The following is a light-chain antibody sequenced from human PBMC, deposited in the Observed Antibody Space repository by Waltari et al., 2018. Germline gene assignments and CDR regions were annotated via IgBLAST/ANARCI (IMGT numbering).Light chain of an antibody. CDR1: QFINFW. J-gene: IGKJ4*02. CDR2: KTS. V-gene: IGKV1-5*03. Sequence: DVQMTQFPSTVSASVGDSITITCRASQFINFWLALYQQKPGKAPKLLIYKTSSLYHGVPSRFSGTGFGTDFTLTINNLQPDDFAVYYCQQYISDPTFGGGTKVESK. CDR3: QQYISDPT.